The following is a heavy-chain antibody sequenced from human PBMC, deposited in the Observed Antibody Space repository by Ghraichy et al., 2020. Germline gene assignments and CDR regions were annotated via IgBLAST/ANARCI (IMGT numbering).Heavy chain of an antibody. CDR3: ARSAYSSSRWFYFDS. Sequence: GSLNISCTVSGGSMSHDYWIWIRQPAGKRLEWIGRIYTGGSTDYNPSLESRVTMSVDTSKNQFSLRLTSVTAADTAVYYCARSAYSSSRWFYFDSWGQGTLVTVSP. J-gene: IGHJ4*02. CDR2: IYTGGST. D-gene: IGHD6-13*01. V-gene: IGHV4-4*07. CDR1: GGSMSHDY.